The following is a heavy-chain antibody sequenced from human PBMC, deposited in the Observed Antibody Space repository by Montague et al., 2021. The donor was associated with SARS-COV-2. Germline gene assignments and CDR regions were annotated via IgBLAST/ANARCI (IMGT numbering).Heavy chain of an antibody. Sequence: SVKVSCKASGGTFSSYAISWVRQAPGQGLEWMGRIIPILGIANYAQKFRGRVTITADKSTSTAYMELSSLRSEDTAVYYCARDSGWAVVAGLTYYYYGMDVWGQGTTVTVSS. CDR2: IIPILGIA. CDR3: ARDSGWAVVAGLTYYYYGMDV. V-gene: IGHV1-69*04. D-gene: IGHD4-23*01. J-gene: IGHJ6*02. CDR1: GGTFSSYA.